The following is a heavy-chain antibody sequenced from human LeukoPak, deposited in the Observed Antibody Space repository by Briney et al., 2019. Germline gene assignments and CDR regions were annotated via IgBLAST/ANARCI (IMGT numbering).Heavy chain of an antibody. CDR2: IRSEAYDGTT. Sequence: GGSLRLSCTASGFTFGDYAMSWVRQAPGKGLEWVGLIRSEAYDGTTEYAASVKGRFTISRDDSKSIAYLQMNSLKTEDTAFYYCNNYASGGNYWGQGTLVTVSS. V-gene: IGHV3-49*04. CDR3: NNYASGGNY. CDR1: GFTFGDYA. J-gene: IGHJ4*02. D-gene: IGHD1-1*01.